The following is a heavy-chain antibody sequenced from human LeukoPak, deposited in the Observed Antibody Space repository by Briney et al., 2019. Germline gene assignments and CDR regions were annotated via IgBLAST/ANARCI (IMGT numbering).Heavy chain of an antibody. CDR3: AKGIIAIAGADDAFDI. J-gene: IGHJ3*02. V-gene: IGHV3-23*01. D-gene: IGHD1-26*01. Sequence: GGSLRLSCAASGFTFSDYYMSWIRQAPVKGLEWVSAISGSGGSTYYADSVKGRFTISRDNSMNTLYLQMNSLRAEDTAVYYCAKGIIAIAGADDAFDIWGQGTMVTVSS. CDR1: GFTFSDYY. CDR2: ISGSGGST.